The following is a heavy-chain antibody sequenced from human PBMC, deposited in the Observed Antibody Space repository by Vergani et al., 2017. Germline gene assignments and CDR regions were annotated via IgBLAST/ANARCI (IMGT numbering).Heavy chain of an antibody. V-gene: IGHV6-1*01. CDR1: GESVSSNSDV. Sequence: QVQLQQSGPGLVKPSQTLSLTCAFSGESVSSNSDVWNWIRQSPSRGREWLGRTHCNSKWYNDYALSVKSRIIINADTSKNQFYLHLSSVAPEDTAVYYCARESVGATYYIDVWGKGTTVTVSS. CDR3: ARESVGATYYIDV. D-gene: IGHD1-26*01. J-gene: IGHJ6*03. CDR2: THCNSKWYN.